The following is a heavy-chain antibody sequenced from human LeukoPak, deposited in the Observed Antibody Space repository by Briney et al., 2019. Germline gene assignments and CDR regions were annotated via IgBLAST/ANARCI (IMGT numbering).Heavy chain of an antibody. CDR3: ARVRDISGHWGFLDY. V-gene: IGHV3-74*01. Sequence: GGSLRLSCAASGFTFSSYWMHWVPQDPGKGLVWISRINSDGSNTNYADSVKGRFTISRDNAKNTLYLQMNSQRAEDTAVFYCARVRDISGHWGFLDYWGQGTLVTVSS. D-gene: IGHD6-19*01. CDR2: INSDGSNT. CDR1: GFTFSSYW. J-gene: IGHJ4*02.